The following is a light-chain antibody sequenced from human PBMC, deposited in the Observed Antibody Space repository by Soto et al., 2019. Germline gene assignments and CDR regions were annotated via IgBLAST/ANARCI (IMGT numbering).Light chain of an antibody. Sequence: QSALTQPPSASGSPGQSVTISCTGTSSDVGGYNYVSWYQQYPGRAPKLMIYEVTKRPSGVPDRFSRSKSGNTASLTVSGLQAEDEADYYCSSYAASNNFYFVFGGGTHVTV. CDR2: EVT. V-gene: IGLV2-8*01. CDR3: SSYAASNNFYFV. J-gene: IGLJ3*02. CDR1: SSDVGGYNY.